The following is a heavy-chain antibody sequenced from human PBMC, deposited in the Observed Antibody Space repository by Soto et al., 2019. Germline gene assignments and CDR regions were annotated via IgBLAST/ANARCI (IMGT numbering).Heavy chain of an antibody. Sequence: PGGSLRLSCAASGFTFSSYDMHWVRQATGKGLEWVSAIGTAGDTYYPGSVKGRFTISRENAKNSLYLQMNGLRAGDTAVYYCARGSYYYGSGSYRLPMDVWGKGTTVTVSS. CDR2: IGTAGDT. CDR3: ARGSYYYGSGSYRLPMDV. J-gene: IGHJ6*03. V-gene: IGHV3-13*01. D-gene: IGHD3-10*01. CDR1: GFTFSSYD.